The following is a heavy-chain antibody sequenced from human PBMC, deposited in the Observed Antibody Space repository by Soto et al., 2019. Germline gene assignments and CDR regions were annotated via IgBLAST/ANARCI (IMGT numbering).Heavy chain of an antibody. V-gene: IGHV5-51*01. CDR1: GYRFANYW. D-gene: IGHD6-19*01. J-gene: IGHJ4*02. CDR2: IYPGDSDT. CDR3: ARAHSNGLYQHSDF. Sequence: PGESLKISCKGSGYRFANYWIGWVRQMPGKGLEWMGIIYPGDSDTRYSPSFEGHVTISAGKSINTAYLQWSSLRASDTAMYYCARAHSNGLYQHSDFWGQGTLVTVSS.